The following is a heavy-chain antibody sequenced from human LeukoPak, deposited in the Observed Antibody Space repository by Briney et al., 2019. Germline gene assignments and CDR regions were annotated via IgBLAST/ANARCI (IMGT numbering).Heavy chain of an antibody. V-gene: IGHV1-46*01. D-gene: IGHD4-11*01. CDR3: ARDGPTPDYYYYMDV. CDR1: GYTFTTYY. J-gene: IGHJ6*03. CDR2: INPSGGST. Sequence: ASVKVSCKASGYTFTTYYIYWVRQAPGQGLEWMGIINPSGGSTSYAQKFQGRVAMTRDTSTSTVYMELSSLRSEGTAVYYCARDGPTPDYYYYMDVWGKGTTVTVSS.